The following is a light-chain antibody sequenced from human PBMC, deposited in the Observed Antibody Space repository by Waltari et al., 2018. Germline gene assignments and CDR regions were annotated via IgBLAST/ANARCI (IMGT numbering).Light chain of an antibody. CDR3: CSDGGRSTWV. CDR1: SSELGSHNL. CDR2: EGT. V-gene: IGLV2-23*01. Sequence: QSALTQPASVSGSPGQSITISCTAASSELGSHNLVSWYQQRPGKAPRLIIFEGTKRPSGVSYRCSGSQSDRMASLTISGLQAEDEAAYYCCSDGGRSTWVFGGGTKLTVL. J-gene: IGLJ3*02.